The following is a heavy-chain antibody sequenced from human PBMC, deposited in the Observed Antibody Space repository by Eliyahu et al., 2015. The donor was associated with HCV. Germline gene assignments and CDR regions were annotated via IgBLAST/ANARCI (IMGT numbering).Heavy chain of an antibody. CDR1: GFTFSSYA. D-gene: IGHD1-26*01. CDR2: ISYDGSNK. Sequence: QVQLVESGGGVVQPGRSLRLSCAASGFTFSSYAMHWVRQAPGKGLEWVAVISYDGSNKYYADSVKGRFTISRDNSKNTLYLQMNSLRAEDTAVYYCARGGEWELPAPFDYWGQGTLVTVSS. J-gene: IGHJ4*02. V-gene: IGHV3-30*04. CDR3: ARGGEWELPAPFDY.